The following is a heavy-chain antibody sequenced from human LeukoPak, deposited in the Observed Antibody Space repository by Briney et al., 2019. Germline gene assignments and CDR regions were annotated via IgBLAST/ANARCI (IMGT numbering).Heavy chain of an antibody. D-gene: IGHD2-21*02. CDR3: VRGSLRLPRSTPDY. CDR1: GFSFTNYW. V-gene: IGHV3-74*01. CDR2: ISSDGSVT. J-gene: IGHJ4*02. Sequence: GGSLRLSCAVSGFSFTNYWMHWVRQDPGKGLVWVSYISSDGSVTRYADSVKGRFTISRDNAVNTLYLQMNSLRVEDTAVYYCVRGSLRLPRSTPDYWGQGTLVTVSS.